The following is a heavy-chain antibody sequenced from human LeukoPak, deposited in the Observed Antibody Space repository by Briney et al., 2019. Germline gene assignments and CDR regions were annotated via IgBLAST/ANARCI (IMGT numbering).Heavy chain of an antibody. CDR2: IYHSGST. CDR3: ARGNIVVVVAATYWYFDL. CDR1: GGSISSSNW. Sequence: SETLSLTCTVSGGSISSSNWWSWVRQPPGKGLEWIGEIYHSGSTNYNPSLKSRVTISVDKSKNQFSLKLSSVTAADTAVYYCARGNIVVVVAATYWYFDLWGRGTLVTVSS. V-gene: IGHV4-4*02. D-gene: IGHD2-15*01. J-gene: IGHJ2*01.